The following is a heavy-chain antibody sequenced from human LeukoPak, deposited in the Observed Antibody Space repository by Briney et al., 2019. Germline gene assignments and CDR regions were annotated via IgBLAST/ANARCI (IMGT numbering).Heavy chain of an antibody. CDR2: IYSGGST. V-gene: IGHV3-66*01. D-gene: IGHD6-19*01. J-gene: IGHJ4*02. CDR3: ARGLGSAVAGTGY. CDR1: GFIVNKDY. Sequence: PGGSLRLSCVVSGFIVNKDYMGWVRQAPGKGLEWVSVIYSGGSTYYGDPVKGRFIISRDISKNTLYLQMNSLRIEDTAVYYCARGLGSAVAGTGYWGQGTLVTVSS.